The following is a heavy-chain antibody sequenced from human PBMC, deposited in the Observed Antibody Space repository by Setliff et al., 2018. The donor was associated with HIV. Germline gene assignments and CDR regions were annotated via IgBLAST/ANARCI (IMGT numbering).Heavy chain of an antibody. J-gene: IGHJ4*02. V-gene: IGHV3-53*01. CDR1: GFTVSSNY. Sequence: GGSLRLSCAASGFTVSSNYMSWVRQAPGKGLEWVSVIYSGSSTYYADSVKGRFTISRDNSKNTLYLQLNSLRAEDTAVYYCVRDASPDYDSGGYSAGGHWGRGTLVTVSS. CDR2: IYSGSST. CDR3: VRDASPDYDSGGYSAGGH. D-gene: IGHD3-22*01.